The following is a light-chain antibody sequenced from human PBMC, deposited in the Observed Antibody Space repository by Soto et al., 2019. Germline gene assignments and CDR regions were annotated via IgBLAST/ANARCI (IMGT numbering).Light chain of an antibody. CDR1: SSDVGGYNY. CDR3: SSYAGSNHVV. CDR2: EVS. J-gene: IGLJ2*01. V-gene: IGLV2-8*01. Sequence: QSALTQPPSASGSPGQSVTISCTGTSSDVGGYNYVFWYQQHPGKAPKLMIYEVSQRPSGVPDRFSGAKSGNTASLTVSGLQADDEADYYCSSYAGSNHVVFGGGTQLNVL.